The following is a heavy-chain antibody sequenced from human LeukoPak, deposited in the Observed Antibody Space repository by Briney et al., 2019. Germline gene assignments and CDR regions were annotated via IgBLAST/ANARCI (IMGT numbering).Heavy chain of an antibody. V-gene: IGHV3-7*01. CDR2: IKQDGSEK. CDR1: GFTFSSYL. D-gene: IGHD2-2*01. J-gene: IGHJ4*02. Sequence: GGSLRLSCAASGFTFSSYLMSWVRQAPGKGLEWVANIKQDGSEKYYVDSVKGRFTISRDNAKNSLYLQMNSLRAEDTAVYYCARDSEDIVVVPADRWGQGTLVTVSS. CDR3: ARDSEDIVVVPADR.